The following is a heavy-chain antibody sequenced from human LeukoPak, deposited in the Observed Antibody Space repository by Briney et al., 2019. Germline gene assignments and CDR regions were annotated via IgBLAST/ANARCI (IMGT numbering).Heavy chain of an antibody. CDR2: IYHSGST. V-gene: IGHV4-4*02. Sequence: SETLSLTCAVSGGSISSSNWWSWVRQPPGKGLEWIGEIYHSGSTNYNPSLKSQVTISVDKSKNQFSLKLSSVTAADTAVYYCARLTITGTTDTYYYYYGMDVWGQGTTVTVSS. CDR3: ARLTITGTTDTYYYYYGMDV. D-gene: IGHD1-7*01. J-gene: IGHJ6*02. CDR1: GGSISSSNW.